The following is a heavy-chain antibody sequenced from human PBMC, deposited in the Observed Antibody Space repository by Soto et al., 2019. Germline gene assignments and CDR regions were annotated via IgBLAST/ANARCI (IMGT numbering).Heavy chain of an antibody. CDR2: IIPIFGTT. J-gene: IGHJ1*01. CDR3: ARDRGYYDTSGFQGFVQYFHH. V-gene: IGHV1-69*01. Sequence: QVQLVQSGAEVKKPGSSVKVSCKASGDTFSSYAFSWVRQAPGQGLEWVGGIIPIFGTTNYAPKFQGRVRITANESTRTAYMELSSLRSEDTAVYYCARDRGYYDTSGFQGFVQYFHHWGQGTLVTVPS. D-gene: IGHD3-22*01. CDR1: GDTFSSYA.